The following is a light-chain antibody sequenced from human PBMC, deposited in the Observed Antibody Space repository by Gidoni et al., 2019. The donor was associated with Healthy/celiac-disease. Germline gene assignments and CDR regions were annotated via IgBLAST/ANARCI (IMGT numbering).Light chain of an antibody. CDR2: AAS. Sequence: DIQMTQSPSSLSASVGDRVTITCRASQSISSYLIWYQQKPGKAPKLLIYAASSLQSGVPSRFSGSGSGTDFTLTISSLQPEDFATYYCQQSYSTPRTFXQXTKVEIK. CDR3: QQSYSTPRT. CDR1: QSISSY. J-gene: IGKJ1*01. V-gene: IGKV1-39*01.